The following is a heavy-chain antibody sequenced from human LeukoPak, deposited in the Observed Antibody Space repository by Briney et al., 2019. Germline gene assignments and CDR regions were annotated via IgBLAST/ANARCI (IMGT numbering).Heavy chain of an antibody. Sequence: CAXXXFTXSSXXMHXVXQXPXXXLXXXXXXSYDGSNKYYADSVKGRFTISRDNSKNTLYLQMNSLRAEDTAVYYCARPRRGYSYGPSAFDIWGQGTMVTVSS. CDR1: XFTXSSXX. CDR3: ARPRRGYSYGPSAFDI. J-gene: IGHJ3*02. CDR2: XSYDGSNK. D-gene: IGHD5-18*01. V-gene: IGHV3-30-3*01.